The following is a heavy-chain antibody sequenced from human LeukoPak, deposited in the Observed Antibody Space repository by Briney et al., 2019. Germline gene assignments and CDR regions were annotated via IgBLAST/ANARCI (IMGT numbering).Heavy chain of an antibody. D-gene: IGHD6-13*01. CDR3: ARDLWGIAAAGDY. J-gene: IGHJ4*02. V-gene: IGHV3-66*01. CDR2: IYSGGST. CDR1: GFTVSSNY. Sequence: GGSLRLSCAASGFTVSSNYMSWVREAPGKGLEWVSVIYSGGSTCYANSVKGRFTISRDSSKNTLYPQMNSLRAEDTAVYYCARDLWGIAAAGDYWGQGTLVTVSS.